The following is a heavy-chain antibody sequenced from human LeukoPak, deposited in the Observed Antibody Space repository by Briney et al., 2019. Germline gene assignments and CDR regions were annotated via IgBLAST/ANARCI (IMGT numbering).Heavy chain of an antibody. D-gene: IGHD6-19*01. CDR2: INRDGSST. CDR1: GFPFSSYW. Sequence: GGSLRLSCAASGFPFSSYWMHWVRQAPGKGLVWVSRINRDGSSTSYADSVKGRFTISRDNAKNTLYLQMNSLRAEDTAVYYCARDPEYSSGWYGPASSPDYWGQGTLVTVSS. J-gene: IGHJ4*02. V-gene: IGHV3-74*01. CDR3: ARDPEYSSGWYGPASSPDY.